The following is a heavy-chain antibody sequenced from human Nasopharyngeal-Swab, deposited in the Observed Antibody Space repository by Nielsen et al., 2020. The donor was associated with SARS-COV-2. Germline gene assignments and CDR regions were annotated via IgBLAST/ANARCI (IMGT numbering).Heavy chain of an antibody. D-gene: IGHD4-23*01. CDR2: IYYSGST. CDR1: GGSISGYY. CDR3: ARGSVHDYGGSDFDY. J-gene: IGHJ4*02. V-gene: IGHV4-59*01. Sequence: SETLSLTCTVSGGSISGYYWSWIRQPPGKGLEWIGYIYYSGSTNYNPSLKSRVTISVDTSKNQFSLKLSSVTAADTAVYYCARGSVHDYGGSDFDYWGQGTLVTVSS.